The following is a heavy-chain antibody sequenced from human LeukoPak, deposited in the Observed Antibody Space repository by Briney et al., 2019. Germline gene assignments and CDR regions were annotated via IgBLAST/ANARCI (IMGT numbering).Heavy chain of an antibody. D-gene: IGHD1/OR15-1a*01. CDR2: IYHSGST. CDR3: ARVGTAALNILDY. J-gene: IGHJ4*02. Sequence: SETLSLTCDVSGDSITSSYWWAWIRPPPGKGLEWVGEIYHSGSTNYNPSLGSRVTISLDTSKNRFSLFLNSVTAADTAVYFCARVGTAALNILDYWGQGTLVTVSS. CDR1: GDSITSSYW. V-gene: IGHV4/OR15-8*01.